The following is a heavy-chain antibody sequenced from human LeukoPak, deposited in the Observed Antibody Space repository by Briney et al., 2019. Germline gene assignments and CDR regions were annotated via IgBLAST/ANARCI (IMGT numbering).Heavy chain of an antibody. J-gene: IGHJ4*02. CDR3: ARAARGLRFLEWPQGFDY. V-gene: IGHV4-30-4*08. Sequence: PSETLSLTCTVSGGSIRSGDYYWSWIRQPPGKGLEWIGYIYYSGSTYYNPSLKSRVTISVDTSKNQFSLKLSSVTAADTAVYYRARAARGLRFLEWPQGFDYWGQGTLVSVSS. D-gene: IGHD3-3*01. CDR1: GGSIRSGDYY. CDR2: IYYSGST.